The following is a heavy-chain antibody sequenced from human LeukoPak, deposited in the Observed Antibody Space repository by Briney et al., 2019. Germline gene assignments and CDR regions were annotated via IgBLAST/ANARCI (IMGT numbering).Heavy chain of an antibody. Sequence: GSLRLSCAASGFTFSDYYMSWIRQAPGKGLEWVSGINWNGGSTGYADSVKGRFTISRDNAKNSLYLQMNSLRAEDTALYYCARDYSSGWYVYYMDVWGKGTTVTVSS. J-gene: IGHJ6*03. CDR1: GFTFSDYY. D-gene: IGHD6-19*01. CDR2: INWNGGST. V-gene: IGHV3-20*04. CDR3: ARDYSSGWYVYYMDV.